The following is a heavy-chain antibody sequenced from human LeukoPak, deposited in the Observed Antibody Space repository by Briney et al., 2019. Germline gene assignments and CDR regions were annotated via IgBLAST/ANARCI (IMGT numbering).Heavy chain of an antibody. CDR1: GFTFNSYA. J-gene: IGHJ4*02. CDR2: VSADGDYT. Sequence: PGGSLRLSCAASGFTFNSYAMSWVRQAPGQGLEWVSAVSADGDYTYYADSVKGRFSISRDNSKNTLYLQMNSLRVGDTAVYYCAKRRYCDDINRRDFDCWGQGTLVTVSS. CDR3: AKRRYCDDINRRDFDC. D-gene: IGHD2-15*01. V-gene: IGHV3-23*01.